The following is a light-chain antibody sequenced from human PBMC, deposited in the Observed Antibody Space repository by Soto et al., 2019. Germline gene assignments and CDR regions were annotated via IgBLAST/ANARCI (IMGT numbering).Light chain of an antibody. V-gene: IGKV3-15*01. CDR1: QSVSTK. Sequence: EMVMTQSPATLSVSLGERATLSCRASQSVSTKLVWYQQKPGQAPRLLIYGASTRATGIPARFSGSGSGTEFTLTISSLHAEDVADYYCQQHDQGWTFGQGTKVEIK. CDR2: GAS. CDR3: QQHDQGWT. J-gene: IGKJ1*01.